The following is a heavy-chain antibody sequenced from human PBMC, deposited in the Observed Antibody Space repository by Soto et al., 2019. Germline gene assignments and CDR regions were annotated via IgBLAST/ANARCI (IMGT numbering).Heavy chain of an antibody. D-gene: IGHD6-19*01. CDR3: AREGASLGTVAGTSPAEYFQH. Sequence: QVQLQQWGAGLLKPSETLSLTCAVYGGSFSGYYWSWIRQPPGKGLEWIGEINHSGSTNYNPSLKSRVTISVDTSKNQFSLKLSSVTAADTAVYYCAREGASLGTVAGTSPAEYFQHWGQGTLVTVSS. J-gene: IGHJ1*01. CDR1: GGSFSGYY. CDR2: INHSGST. V-gene: IGHV4-34*01.